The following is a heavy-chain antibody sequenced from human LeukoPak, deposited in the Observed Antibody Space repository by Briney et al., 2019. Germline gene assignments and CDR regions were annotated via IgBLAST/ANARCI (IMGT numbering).Heavy chain of an antibody. D-gene: IGHD2-2*01. V-gene: IGHV3-21*01. CDR1: GFTFSSYA. CDR3: ARDAGHFGSTSPQELGY. Sequence: PGGSLRLSCAASGFTFSSYAMSWVRQAPGKGLEWVSSIISSSSYIYYADSVKGRFTISRDNAKNSLYLQMNSLRAEDTAVYYCARDAGHFGSTSPQELGYWGQGTLVTVSS. CDR2: IISSSSYI. J-gene: IGHJ4*02.